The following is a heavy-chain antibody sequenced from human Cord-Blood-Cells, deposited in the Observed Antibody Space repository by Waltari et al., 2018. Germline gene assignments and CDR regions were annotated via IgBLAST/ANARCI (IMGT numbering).Heavy chain of an antibody. CDR3: ARGRRRAVAGNFDY. J-gene: IGHJ4*02. Sequence: QVQLQQWGAGLLKPSATLSLTCAVYGGSFSGYYWSWIRPPPGKGLEWIGEINHSGSTNYNPALKSRVTISVDTSKNQFSLKLSSGTAADTAVYYCARGRRRAVAGNFDYWGQGTLVTVSS. D-gene: IGHD6-19*01. V-gene: IGHV4-34*01. CDR1: GGSFSGYY. CDR2: INHSGST.